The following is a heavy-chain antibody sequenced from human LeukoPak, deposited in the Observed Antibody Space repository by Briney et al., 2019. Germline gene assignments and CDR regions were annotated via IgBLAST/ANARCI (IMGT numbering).Heavy chain of an antibody. D-gene: IGHD6-19*01. CDR3: ARHERKQWLESSDY. CDR2: IYYSGST. J-gene: IGHJ4*02. V-gene: IGHV4-39*01. CDR1: GGSISSSSYY. Sequence: SETLSLTCTASGGSISSSSYYWGWIRQPPGKGLEWIGSIYYSGSTYYNPSLKSRVTISVDTSKNQFSLKLSSVTAADTAVYYRARHERKQWLESSDYWGQGTLVTVSP.